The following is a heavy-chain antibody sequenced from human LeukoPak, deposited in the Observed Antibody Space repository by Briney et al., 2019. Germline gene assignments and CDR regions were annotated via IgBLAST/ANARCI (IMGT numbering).Heavy chain of an antibody. Sequence: PGGSLTVSHAASAVTSNIYWMSSGGQAPGKGLEWVSSIISSSSYIYYADSVKGRFTISTDNAKNSLYLQMNRLRAQTTAAYYCAREDSSGGIWYSSDAYEFWGQGTMVTVSS. CDR1: AVTSNIYW. CDR2: IISSSSYI. J-gene: IGHJ3*01. D-gene: IGHD2-15*01. V-gene: IGHV3-21*03. CDR3: AREDSSGGIWYSSDAYEF.